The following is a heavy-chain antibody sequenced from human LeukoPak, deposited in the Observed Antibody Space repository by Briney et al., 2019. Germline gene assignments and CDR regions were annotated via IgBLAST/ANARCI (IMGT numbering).Heavy chain of an antibody. CDR3: ARDLGYCSSTSCYGGIDY. V-gene: IGHV3-33*08. D-gene: IGHD2-2*01. CDR2: IWYDGSNK. Sequence: GGSLRLSCAASGFTFSSYAMSWVRQAPGKGLEWVAVIWYDGSNKYYADSVKGRSTISRDNSKNTLYLQMNSLRAEDTAVYYCARDLGYCSSTSCYGGIDYWGQGTLVTVSS. CDR1: GFTFSSYA. J-gene: IGHJ4*02.